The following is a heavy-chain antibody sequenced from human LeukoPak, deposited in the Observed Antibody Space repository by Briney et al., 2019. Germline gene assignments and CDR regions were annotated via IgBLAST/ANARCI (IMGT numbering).Heavy chain of an antibody. CDR3: ARSQRGLEWLSDYYYYGMDV. D-gene: IGHD3-3*01. CDR2: INWNGGST. J-gene: IGHJ6*02. Sequence: PGGSLRLSCAASGFTFDDYGMSWVRHAPGKGLEWVSGINWNGGSTGYADSVKGRFTISRDNAKNSLYLQMNSLRAEDTALYYCARSQRGLEWLSDYYYYGMDVWGQGTTVTVSS. V-gene: IGHV3-20*04. CDR1: GFTFDDYG.